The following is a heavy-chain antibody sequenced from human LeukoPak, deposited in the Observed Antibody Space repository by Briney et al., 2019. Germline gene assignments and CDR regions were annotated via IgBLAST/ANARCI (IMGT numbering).Heavy chain of an antibody. CDR2: IRYDGSNK. D-gene: IGHD3-9*01. J-gene: IGHJ4*02. V-gene: IGHV3-30*02. CDR1: GFTLSSYG. CDR3: AKDYDDKFDY. Sequence: PGGSLRLSCAASGFTLSSYGMHGVGKAPGKGVEWFAFIRYDGSNKYYADSVKVRFTISRDNSKNTLYLQMNSLRAEDTALYYCAKDYDDKFDYWGQGTLVTVSS.